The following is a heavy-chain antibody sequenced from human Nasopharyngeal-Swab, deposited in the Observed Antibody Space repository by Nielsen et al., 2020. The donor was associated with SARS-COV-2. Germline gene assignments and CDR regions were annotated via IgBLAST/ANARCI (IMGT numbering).Heavy chain of an antibody. D-gene: IGHD5-24*01. J-gene: IGHJ4*02. Sequence: GESLKISCEASGFTFSSYGMHWVRQAQGKGLEWVAVISYDGSNKYYADSVKGRFTISRDNSKNTLYLQMNSLRAEDTAVYYCARDRGDGYNLYYFDYWGQGTLVTVSS. CDR1: GFTFSSYG. V-gene: IGHV3-30*03. CDR2: ISYDGSNK. CDR3: ARDRGDGYNLYYFDY.